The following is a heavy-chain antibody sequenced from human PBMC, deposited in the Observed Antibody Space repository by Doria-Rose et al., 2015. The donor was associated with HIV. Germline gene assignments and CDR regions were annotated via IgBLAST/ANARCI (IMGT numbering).Heavy chain of an antibody. CDR3: ARGGGAYCGGDCLRAFDF. J-gene: IGHJ3*01. Sequence: EVQLVESGGGLVQPGGSLRLSCAASGLTVSSTYMSWVRQAPSMGLEWLSVIYRAGSTYYADSVKVRFTISRDYSTNTLYLQMSSLGAEDTAVYYCARGGGAYCGGDCLRAFDFWGQGTLLTVSS. CDR2: IYRAGST. D-gene: IGHD2-21*02. CDR1: GLTVSSTY. V-gene: IGHV3-66*01.